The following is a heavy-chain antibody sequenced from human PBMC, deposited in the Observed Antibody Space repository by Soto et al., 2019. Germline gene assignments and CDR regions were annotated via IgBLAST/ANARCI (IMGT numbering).Heavy chain of an antibody. Sequence: ASVKVSCKASGYTFTSYGISWVRQAPGQGLEWMGWISAYNGNTNYAQKLQGRVTMTTDTSTSTAYMELRSLRSDDTAVYYCARDAGTYYNDNGGNFDYWGQGTLVTVSS. D-gene: IGHD3-22*01. V-gene: IGHV1-18*01. CDR2: ISAYNGNT. CDR3: ARDAGTYYNDNGGNFDY. J-gene: IGHJ4*02. CDR1: GYTFTSYG.